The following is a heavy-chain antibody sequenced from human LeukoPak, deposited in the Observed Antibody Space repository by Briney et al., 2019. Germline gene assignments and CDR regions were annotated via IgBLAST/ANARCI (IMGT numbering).Heavy chain of an antibody. D-gene: IGHD3-3*01. J-gene: IGHJ4*01. CDR3: ATGSNDFWRGYYNFDY. CDR2: MYYSGRT. CDR1: GASISSGDFY. V-gene: IGHV4-31*03. Sequence: SETLSLTCSVSGASISSGDFYWGWIRQHPGKGLEWIGYMYYSGRTYYNPSLQSRVTIELDTSKNQFSLKLNSVTAADTAVYYCATGSNDFWRGYYNFDYWGQGTLVTVSS.